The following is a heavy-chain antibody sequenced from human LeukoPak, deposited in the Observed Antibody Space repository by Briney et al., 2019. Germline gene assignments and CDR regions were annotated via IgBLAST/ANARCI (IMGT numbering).Heavy chain of an antibody. Sequence: ASVKVSCKASGYTFTGYYMHWVRQAPGQGPEGMGWINPNSGGTNYAQKFKGRVTMHRDTSISTAYMELSRLRSDDTAVYYCARDLGRYYFDYWGQGTLVTVSS. CDR1: GYTFTGYY. J-gene: IGHJ4*02. CDR2: INPNSGGT. V-gene: IGHV1-2*02. CDR3: ARDLGRYYFDY.